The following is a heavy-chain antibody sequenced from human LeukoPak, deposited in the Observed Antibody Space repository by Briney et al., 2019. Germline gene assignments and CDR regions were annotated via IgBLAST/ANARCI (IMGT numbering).Heavy chain of an antibody. Sequence: GGSLRLSCAASGFTFSSYSMNWVREGPGKGLWWGSSICSSRSYIYYADSVKGRFTISRDNAKNSLYLQMNRLRGEDTAVYYCARDERGYSGYGLNWYSDLWGRGTLVTVSS. D-gene: IGHD5-12*01. J-gene: IGHJ2*01. V-gene: IGHV3-21*01. CDR3: ARDERGYSGYGLNWYSDL. CDR1: GFTFSSYS. CDR2: ICSSRSYI.